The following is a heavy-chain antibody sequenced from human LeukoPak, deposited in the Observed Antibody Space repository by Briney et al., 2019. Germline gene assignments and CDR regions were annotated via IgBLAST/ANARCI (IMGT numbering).Heavy chain of an antibody. V-gene: IGHV3-30*02. Sequence: GGSLRLSCAASGFTFSSYGMHWVRQAPGKGLEWVAFIRYDGSNKYYADSVKGRFTISRDNSKNTLYLQMNSLRAEDTAVYYCARDKRRQWLEDAFDIWGQGTMVTVSS. D-gene: IGHD6-19*01. CDR3: ARDKRRQWLEDAFDI. CDR2: IRYDGSNK. CDR1: GFTFSSYG. J-gene: IGHJ3*02.